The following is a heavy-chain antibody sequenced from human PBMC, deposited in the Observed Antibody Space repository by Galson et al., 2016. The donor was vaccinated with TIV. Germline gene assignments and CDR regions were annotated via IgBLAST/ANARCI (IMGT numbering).Heavy chain of an antibody. D-gene: IGHD1-7*01. J-gene: IGHJ4*02. CDR2: VSYDGSNK. V-gene: IGHV3-30-3*01. Sequence: SLRLSCAASGFIFDRYAMHWVRQAPGKGLEWVAVVSYDGSNKYYAESVKGRFTISRDNSKNTLYLQMKSLRAEDTAVYSCTRDGRGNWKYVDYFDYWGQGTLVTVSS. CDR3: TRDGRGNWKYVDYFDY. CDR1: GFIFDRYA.